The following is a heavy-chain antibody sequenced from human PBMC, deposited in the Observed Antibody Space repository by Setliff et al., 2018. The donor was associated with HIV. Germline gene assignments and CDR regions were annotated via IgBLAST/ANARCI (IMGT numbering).Heavy chain of an antibody. D-gene: IGHD1-26*01. J-gene: IGHJ6*03. CDR1: GESFSGYY. CDR3: ARGQDLGATWTGYYYYYMDV. V-gene: IGHV4-34*01. Sequence: SETLSLTCTVYGESFSGYYWTWIRQSPGKGLEWIGEINHSGSTKHNPSLKSRVTISIDTSENQFSLKVTSVTAADTAVYYCARGQDLGATWTGYYYYYMDVWGKGTTVTVSS. CDR2: INHSGST.